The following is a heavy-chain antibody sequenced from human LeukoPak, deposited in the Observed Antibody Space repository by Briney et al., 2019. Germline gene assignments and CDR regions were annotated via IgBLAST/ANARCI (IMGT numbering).Heavy chain of an antibody. J-gene: IGHJ4*02. CDR3: ARGAEYYAIWRGYAGYSDY. D-gene: IGHD3-3*01. V-gene: IGHV4-38-2*02. CDR2: ISHRGST. Sequence: SETLSLTCTVSGYSISNGYYWGWIRQPPGKGLEWVGSISHRGSTYYNPSLRSRITISLDRSKQKFSLKLTSVTAADTAVYFCARGAEYYAIWRGYAGYSDYWGQGISATVSS. CDR1: GYSISNGYY.